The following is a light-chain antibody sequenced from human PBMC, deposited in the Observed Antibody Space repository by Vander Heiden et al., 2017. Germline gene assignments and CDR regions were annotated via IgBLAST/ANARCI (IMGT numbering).Light chain of an antibody. J-gene: IGKJ3*01. Sequence: DIVMTQSPLSLPVTPGEPASISCRSSQSLLHSNGYNYLDWYLQKPGQSPQLLIYLGSNRASGVPDRFSGSGSDTDFTLKISRVEAEDVGVYFCMQALHTPFTVGPGTKADIK. CDR1: QSLLHSNGYNY. CDR2: LGS. V-gene: IGKV2-28*01. CDR3: MQALHTPFT.